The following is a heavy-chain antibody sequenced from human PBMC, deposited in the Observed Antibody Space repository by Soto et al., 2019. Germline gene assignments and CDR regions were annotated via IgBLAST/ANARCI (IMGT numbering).Heavy chain of an antibody. CDR3: ARHNGSSGEPYYYYGMDV. J-gene: IGHJ6*02. D-gene: IGHD6-6*01. CDR1: GYSFTSYW. V-gene: IGHV5-51*01. Sequence: SLKISCQGSGYSFTSYWIGWVRQMPGKGLEWMGIIYPGDSDTRYSPSFQGQVPISADKSISTAYLQWSSLKASDTAMYYCARHNGSSGEPYYYYGMDVWGQGTTVTVSS. CDR2: IYPGDSDT.